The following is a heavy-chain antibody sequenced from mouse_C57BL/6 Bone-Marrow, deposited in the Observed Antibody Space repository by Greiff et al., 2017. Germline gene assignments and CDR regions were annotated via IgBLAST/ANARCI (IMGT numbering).Heavy chain of an antibody. Sequence: EVKLMESGGGLVQPGGSLKLSCAASGFTFSDYYMYWVRQTPEKRLEWVAYISNGGGCTYYPDTVKGRFTISRDNAKNTLYLQMSRLKSEDTAMYYCARHDGYSSMDYWGQGTSVTVSS. CDR1: GFTFSDYY. CDR3: ARHDGYSSMDY. CDR2: ISNGGGCT. V-gene: IGHV5-12*01. J-gene: IGHJ4*01.